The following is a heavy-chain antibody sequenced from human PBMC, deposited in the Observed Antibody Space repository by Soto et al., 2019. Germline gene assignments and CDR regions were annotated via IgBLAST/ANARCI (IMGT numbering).Heavy chain of an antibody. V-gene: IGHV4-30-2*01. J-gene: IGHJ4*02. Sequence: PSETLSLTCAVSGGSISSGGYSWTWIRQPPGKQLEWIGNIYHTGSTNYNPSLTSRVTISIDMSKNQLFLNLGSVTAADTAMYYCARQWELDRWGQGTLVTVS. CDR2: IYHTGST. D-gene: IGHD1-26*01. CDR1: GGSISSGGYS. CDR3: ARQWELDR.